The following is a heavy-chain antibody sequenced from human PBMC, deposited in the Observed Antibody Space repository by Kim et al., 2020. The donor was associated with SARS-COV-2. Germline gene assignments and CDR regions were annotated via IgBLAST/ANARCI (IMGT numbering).Heavy chain of an antibody. Sequence: SQTLSLTCAISGDSVSRDSTTWNWIRQSPSRGLEWLGRTYYRSMWKTDYSESVKSRITISPDTSKNQFSLQLHSVTPEDTAVYYCAKDWNFPDFWGQEPWSPSPQ. CDR3: AKDWNFPDF. CDR1: GDSVSRDSTT. J-gene: IGHJ4*01. V-gene: IGHV6-1*01. D-gene: IGHD1-7*01. CDR2: TYYRSMWKT.